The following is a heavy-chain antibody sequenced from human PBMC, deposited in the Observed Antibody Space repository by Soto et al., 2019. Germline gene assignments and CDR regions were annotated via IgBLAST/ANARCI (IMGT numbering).Heavy chain of an antibody. J-gene: IGHJ3*02. CDR2: INSNGGIT. V-gene: IGHV3-64*01. Sequence: GGSLRLSCAASGFTFSSYDMHCVRQAPGKGLEYISAINSNGGITYYANSVKGRLTISRDNSKNTVYLQMGSLRVEDMAVYYCAREDGYRGGDAFVIWGQGTIVTVS. CDR3: AREDGYRGGDAFVI. CDR1: GFTFSSYD. D-gene: IGHD5-12*01.